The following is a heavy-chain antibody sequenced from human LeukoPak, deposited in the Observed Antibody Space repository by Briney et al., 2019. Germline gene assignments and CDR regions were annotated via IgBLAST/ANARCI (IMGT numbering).Heavy chain of an antibody. D-gene: IGHD3-9*01. CDR2: ISSSSSYI. CDR1: GFTFSSYT. V-gene: IGHV3-21*01. Sequence: PGGSLRLSYAASGFTFSSYTMNWVRQAPGKGLEWVSSISSSSSYIYYAESVKGRFTMSRDNAKNSLYLQMNSLRAEDTAVYYCARATTYDILTGYFDYWGQGTLVTVSS. J-gene: IGHJ4*02. CDR3: ARATTYDILTGYFDY.